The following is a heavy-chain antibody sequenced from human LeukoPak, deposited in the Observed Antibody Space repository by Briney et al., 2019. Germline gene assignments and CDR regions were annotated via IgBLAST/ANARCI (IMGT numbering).Heavy chain of an antibody. CDR3: TRGTTGPLSY. CDR1: GFTLSDSA. Sequence: GSLRLSCATPGFTLSDSAMHRVRQASGKGLEWVGRIRSKANSYATAYAASVKGRFTISRDDSKNTAYLQMNSLKTEDTAVYYGTRGTTGPLSYWGQGTLVPVSS. V-gene: IGHV3-73*01. J-gene: IGHJ1*01. CDR2: IRSKANSYAT. D-gene: IGHD1-7*01.